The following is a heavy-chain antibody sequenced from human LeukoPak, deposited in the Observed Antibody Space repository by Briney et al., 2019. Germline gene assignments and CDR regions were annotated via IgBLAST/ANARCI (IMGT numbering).Heavy chain of an antibody. J-gene: IGHJ5*02. D-gene: IGHD4-23*01. CDR2: ISYSGTT. CDR3: ARGLGNSDWFDP. CDR1: GGSISSNY. Sequence: SETLSLTCTVSGGSISSNYWSWIRQPPGKGLEWIGYISYSGTTSYNPSLESRVTMSVGTSKNQFSLKLTSVTAADTAVYYCARGLGNSDWFDPWGQGTLVTVSS. V-gene: IGHV4-59*01.